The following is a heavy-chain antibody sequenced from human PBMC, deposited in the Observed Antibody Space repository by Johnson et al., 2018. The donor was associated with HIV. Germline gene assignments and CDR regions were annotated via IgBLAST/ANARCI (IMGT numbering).Heavy chain of an antibody. J-gene: IGHJ3*02. CDR1: GFTFSDYY. V-gene: IGHV3-7*01. Sequence: VQLVESGGGLVKPGGSLRLSCAASGFTFSDYYMSWVRQAPGKGLEWVANIKQDGSEKYYVDSVKGRFTISRDNAKNSLYLQMNSLRAEDTAVYYCARVQSLQLELLDGDAVDIWGQGTMVTVSS. CDR3: ARVQSLQLELLDGDAVDI. D-gene: IGHD1-26*01. CDR2: IKQDGSEK.